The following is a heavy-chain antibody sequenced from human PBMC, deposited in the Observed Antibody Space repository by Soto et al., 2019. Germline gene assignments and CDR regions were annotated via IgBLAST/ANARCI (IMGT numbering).Heavy chain of an antibody. J-gene: IGHJ5*02. CDR1: GASISSFY. Sequence: SETLSLTCTVSGASISSFYWSWIRKSAGKGLEWIGRIYATGTTDYNPSLKSRVMMSVDTSKKQFSLKLRAVTAADTAVYYCVRDGTKTLRDWFDPWGQGISVTVSS. D-gene: IGHD1-1*01. V-gene: IGHV4-4*07. CDR2: IYATGTT. CDR3: VRDGTKTLRDWFDP.